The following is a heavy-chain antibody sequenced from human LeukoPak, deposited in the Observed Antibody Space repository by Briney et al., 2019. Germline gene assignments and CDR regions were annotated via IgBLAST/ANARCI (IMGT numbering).Heavy chain of an antibody. V-gene: IGHV5-10-1*01. CDR3: ARRYSSSSFSWFDP. J-gene: IGHJ5*02. CDR2: IDPSDSYT. CDR1: GYRFSSYW. D-gene: IGHD6-13*01. Sequence: GESLKISCKGSGYRFSSYWITWVRQMPGKGLEWMGKIDPSDSYTNYSPSFQGHVTISVDKSISTAYLQWSNLKASDTAMYYCARRYSSSSFSWFDPWGQGTLVTVSS.